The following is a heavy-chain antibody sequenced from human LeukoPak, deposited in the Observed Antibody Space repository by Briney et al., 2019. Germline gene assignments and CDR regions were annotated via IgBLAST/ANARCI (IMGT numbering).Heavy chain of an antibody. CDR1: GFTVTDYY. D-gene: IGHD5-12*01. J-gene: IGHJ6*04. Sequence: PGGSLRLSCAVSGFTVTDYYMNWIRQAPGKGLEWVSYISTGGYPTYYADSVKGRFTISRDTATNTLYLQMNSLRVDGTGVYYCARRLHVDVWGRGTTVTVSS. CDR3: ARRLHVDV. V-gene: IGHV3-11*04. CDR2: ISTGGYPT.